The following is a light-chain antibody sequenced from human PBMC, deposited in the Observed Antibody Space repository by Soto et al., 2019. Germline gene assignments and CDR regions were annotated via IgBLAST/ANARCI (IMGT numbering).Light chain of an antibody. J-gene: IGKJ2*01. CDR1: QSVSSY. CDR2: DAS. V-gene: IGKV3-11*01. CDR3: QHRSNCPPGYT. Sequence: EIVLTQSPATLSLSPGERATLSCRASQSVSSYLAWYQQKPGQAPRLHIYDASNRATGIPARFSGSGSGTDFTLTISILEPEDFAVYYCQHRSNCPPGYTFGQGTKLEIK.